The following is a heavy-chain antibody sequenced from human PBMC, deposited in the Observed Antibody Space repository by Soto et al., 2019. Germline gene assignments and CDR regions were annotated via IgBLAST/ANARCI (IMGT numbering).Heavy chain of an antibody. V-gene: IGHV3-30-3*01. Sequence: QVQLVESGGGVVQPGRSLRLSCAASGFTFSSYAMHWVRQAPGKGLEWVAVISYDGSNKYYADSVKGRFTISRDNSKNTLYLQMNSLRAEDTAVYYCAREGLGMPDYWGQGTLVTVSS. CDR1: GFTFSSYA. D-gene: IGHD2-2*01. CDR2: ISYDGSNK. J-gene: IGHJ4*02. CDR3: AREGLGMPDY.